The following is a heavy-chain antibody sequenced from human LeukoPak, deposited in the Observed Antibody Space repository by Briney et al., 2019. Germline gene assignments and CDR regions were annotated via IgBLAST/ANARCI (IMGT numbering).Heavy chain of an antibody. CDR1: GGSISSGSYY. Sequence: SEALSLTCTVSGGSISSGSYYWVWIRQPPGKGLEWIGEIYHSGSTNYNPSLKTRVTISVDKSKNQFSLKLSSVTAADTAVYYCARASHDYGDYSHFDYWGQGTLVTVSS. D-gene: IGHD4-17*01. CDR2: IYHSGST. CDR3: ARASHDYGDYSHFDY. J-gene: IGHJ4*02. V-gene: IGHV4-39*07.